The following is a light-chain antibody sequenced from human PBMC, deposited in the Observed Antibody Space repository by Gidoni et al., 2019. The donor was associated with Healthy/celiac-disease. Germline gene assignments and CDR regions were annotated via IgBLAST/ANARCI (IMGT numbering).Light chain of an antibody. J-gene: IGKJ4*01. CDR3: QQYGSSPF. Sequence: EIVLTQSPGTLSLSPGERATLSCRASQSVSSSYLAWYQQKPGQAPRLLIYGAASRATGIPDRFSGRGSGTDFTLTISRLEPEDFAVYYCQQYGSSPFFGGXTKVEIK. CDR1: QSVSSSY. CDR2: GAA. V-gene: IGKV3-20*01.